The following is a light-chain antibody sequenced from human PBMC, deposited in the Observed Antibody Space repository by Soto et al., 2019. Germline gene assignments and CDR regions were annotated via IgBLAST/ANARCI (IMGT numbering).Light chain of an antibody. CDR2: DVS. CDR3: SSYADSSRSVEVLEV. J-gene: IGLJ1*01. Sequence: QSALTQPASVSGSPGQSITISCTGTNSDVGYYNYVSWYQQYPGKAPKLMIYDVSNRPSGVSDRFSGSKSGNTASLTISGLQAEDEADYYCSSYADSSRSVEVLEVVGTGTKLTVL. CDR1: NSDVGYYNY. V-gene: IGLV2-14*01.